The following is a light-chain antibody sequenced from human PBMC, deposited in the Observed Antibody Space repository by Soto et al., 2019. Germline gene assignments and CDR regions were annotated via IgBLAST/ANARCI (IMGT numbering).Light chain of an antibody. CDR2: DAS. Sequence: DIQMTQSPSTLYASVGDRVTITCRASQSISTFLAWYQQKPGKAPKLLIYDASNLERGVSSTFSGSGSGTEFTLAINSRQPEDFATYYCQQYNGYSGTFGQATKVQIK. CDR1: QSISTF. V-gene: IGKV1-5*01. CDR3: QQYNGYSGT. J-gene: IGKJ1*01.